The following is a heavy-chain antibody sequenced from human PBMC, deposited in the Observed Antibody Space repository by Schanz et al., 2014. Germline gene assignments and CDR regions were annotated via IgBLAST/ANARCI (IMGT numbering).Heavy chain of an antibody. D-gene: IGHD3-22*01. Sequence: EVQLVESGGGLVQPGGSLRLSCAASGFTFNSYWMTWVRQAPGKGLEWGANIRQDGGLRYYVDSVKGRFTISRDNAKNSLYLXXHSLRAEDTAVYYXVRDRDHEDRSGHYYDVFDTWGQGTMVAVSS. CDR2: IRQDGGLR. V-gene: IGHV3-7*01. CDR3: VRDRDHEDRSGHYYDVFDT. CDR1: GFTFNSYW. J-gene: IGHJ3*02.